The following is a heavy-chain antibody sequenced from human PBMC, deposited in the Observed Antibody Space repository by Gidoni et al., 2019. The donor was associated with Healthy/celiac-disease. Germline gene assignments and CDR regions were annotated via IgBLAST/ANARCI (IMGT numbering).Heavy chain of an antibody. Sequence: QITLKESGPTLVKPTQTLTLTCTFSGFSLSTSGVGVGWIRQPPGKALEWLALIYWNDDKRYSPSLKSRLTITKDTSKNQGVLTMTNMDPGDTATYYCAHRATVKDELYYFDYWGQGTLVTVSS. D-gene: IGHD4-4*01. CDR2: IYWNDDK. J-gene: IGHJ4*02. V-gene: IGHV2-5*01. CDR3: AHRATVKDELYYFDY. CDR1: GFSLSTSGVG.